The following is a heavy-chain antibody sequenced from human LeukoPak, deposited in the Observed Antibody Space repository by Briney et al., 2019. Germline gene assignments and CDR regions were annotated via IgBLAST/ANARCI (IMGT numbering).Heavy chain of an antibody. D-gene: IGHD3/OR15-3a*01. CDR1: GYSISSGYY. CDR3: ARQTGSGLFILP. J-gene: IGHJ4*02. Sequence: PSETLSLTCTVSGYSISSGYYWGWIRQPPGKGLEWIGSMYHSGSTYYNPSLKSQVSISIDTSKNQFSLRLTSVTAADTAVYYCARQTGSGLFILPGGQGTLVTVSS. CDR2: MYHSGST. V-gene: IGHV4-38-2*02.